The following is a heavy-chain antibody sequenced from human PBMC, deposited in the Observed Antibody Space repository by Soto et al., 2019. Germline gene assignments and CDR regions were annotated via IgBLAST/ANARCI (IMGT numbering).Heavy chain of an antibody. V-gene: IGHV1-69*06. J-gene: IGHJ6*02. CDR1: GGTFSSYA. CDR3: ARAAPGSAVVVIPGLMDV. CDR2: IIPIFGTA. Sequence: SVKVSCKASGGTFSSYAISWVRQAPGQGLEWMGGIIPIFGTANYAQKFQGRVTITADKSTSTAYMELSSLRSEDTAVYYCARAAPGSAVVVIPGLMDVCGQGTTVTVSS. D-gene: IGHD3-22*01.